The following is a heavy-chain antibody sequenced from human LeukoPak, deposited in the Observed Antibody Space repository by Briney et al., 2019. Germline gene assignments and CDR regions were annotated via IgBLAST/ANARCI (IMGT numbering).Heavy chain of an antibody. CDR2: IRYDGSNK. CDR1: GFTFSSYG. Sequence: PGGSLRLSCAASGFTFSSYGMHWVRQAPGKGLEWVAFIRYDGSNKYYADSVKGRFTISRDNSKNTLYLQMNSLRAEDTAVYYCAKWSVTLYYYYYYMDVWGKGTTVTISS. J-gene: IGHJ6*03. CDR3: AKWSVTLYYYYYYMDV. D-gene: IGHD4-23*01. V-gene: IGHV3-30*02.